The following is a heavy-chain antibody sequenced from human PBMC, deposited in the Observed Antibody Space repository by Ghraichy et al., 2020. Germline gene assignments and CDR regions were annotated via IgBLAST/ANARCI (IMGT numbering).Heavy chain of an antibody. CDR2: FYSSEST. J-gene: IGHJ4*02. V-gene: IGHV4-4*07. CDR3: AREAFNNYGSGSYYNNPFDL. D-gene: IGHD3-10*01. CDR1: GDFITSYY. Sequence: SETLSLTCSVSGDFITSYYWGWIRQPAGKGLEWIGRFYSSESTDYNPTLTSRVTMSVDTPNNKFSLKLTSVTAADTAVYYCAREAFNNYGSGSYYNNPFDLWGPGILVTVSS.